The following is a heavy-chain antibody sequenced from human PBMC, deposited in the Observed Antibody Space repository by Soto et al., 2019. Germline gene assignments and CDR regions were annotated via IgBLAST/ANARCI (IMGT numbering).Heavy chain of an antibody. J-gene: IGHJ4*02. CDR2: IYYSGST. D-gene: IGHD4-4*01. V-gene: IGHV4-59*01. CDR1: GGSISSYY. Sequence: ASETLSLTCTVSGGSISSYYWSWIRQPPGKGLEWIGYIYYSGSTNYNPSLKSRVTISVDTSKNQFSLKLSSVTAADTAVYYCARGRMTTVYFDYWGQGTLVTVSS. CDR3: ARGRMTTVYFDY.